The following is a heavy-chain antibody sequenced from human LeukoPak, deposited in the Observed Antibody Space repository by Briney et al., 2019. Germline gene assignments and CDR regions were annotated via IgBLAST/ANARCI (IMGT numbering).Heavy chain of an antibody. V-gene: IGHV4-39*07. D-gene: IGHD6-13*01. CDR1: GGSISSSSYY. CDR3: ARGPIAAAGTWWFDP. Sequence: PSETLSLTCTVSGGSISSSSYYWGWIRQPPGKGLEWIGSIYYSGSTYYNPSLKSRVTISVDTSKNQFSLKLSSVTAADTAVYYCARGPIAAAGTWWFDPWGQGTLVTVSS. J-gene: IGHJ5*02. CDR2: IYYSGST.